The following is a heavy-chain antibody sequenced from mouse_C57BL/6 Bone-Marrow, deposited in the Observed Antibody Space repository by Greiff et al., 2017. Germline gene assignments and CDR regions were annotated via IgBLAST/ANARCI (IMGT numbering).Heavy chain of an antibody. CDR1: GYTFTSYW. CDR3: AISEGYYAMDY. J-gene: IGHJ4*01. Sequence: QVQLKQPGAELVKPGASVKVSCKASGYTFTSYWMHWVKQRPGQGLEWIGRIHPSDSDTNYNQKFKGKATLTVDKSSSTAYMQLSSLTSEDSAVYYCAISEGYYAMDYWGQGTSVTVSS. V-gene: IGHV1-74*01. CDR2: IHPSDSDT.